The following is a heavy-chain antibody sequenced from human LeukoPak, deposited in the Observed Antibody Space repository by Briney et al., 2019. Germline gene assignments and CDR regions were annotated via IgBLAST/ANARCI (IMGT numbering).Heavy chain of an antibody. D-gene: IGHD2-2*01. Sequence: SETLSLTCTVSGDSISSGGYYWGWIRQPPGKGLEWIGEINHSGSTNYNPSLKSRVTISVDTSKNQFSLKLSSVTAADTAVYYCARGEYCSSTHLLESGGSSGCHFDYWGQGTLVTVSS. CDR1: GDSISSGGYY. V-gene: IGHV4-39*07. CDR2: INHSGST. J-gene: IGHJ4*02. CDR3: ARGEYCSSTHLLESGGSSGCHFDY.